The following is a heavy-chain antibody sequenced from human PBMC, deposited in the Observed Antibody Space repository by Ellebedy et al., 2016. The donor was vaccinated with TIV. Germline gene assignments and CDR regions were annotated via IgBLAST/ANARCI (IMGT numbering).Heavy chain of an antibody. CDR2: IKQDGSEK. Sequence: GGSLRLSCAASGFTFSSYWMSWVRQAPGKGLEWVANIKQDGSEKYYVDSVKGRFTISRDNAKNSLYLQMNSLRAEDTAVYYCTKRTGYSSGFDDYWGQGTLVTVSS. CDR1: GFTFSSYW. J-gene: IGHJ4*02. CDR3: TKRTGYSSGFDDY. V-gene: IGHV3-7*03. D-gene: IGHD6-19*01.